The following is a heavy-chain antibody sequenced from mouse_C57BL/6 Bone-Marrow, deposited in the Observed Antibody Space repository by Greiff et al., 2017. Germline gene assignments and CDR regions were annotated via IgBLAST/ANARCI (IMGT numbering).Heavy chain of an antibody. Sequence: QVQLKESGPGLLQSSQTLSLSCSFSGFSLSTSGMGVSWIRQPSGMGLEWLAHIYWDDDKRYNPSLKSRLITAKDTSRNQVFLKITSVDTADTATYYGTRSRGAYYSNYYAMDYWGQGTSVTVSS. CDR1: GFSLSTSGMG. D-gene: IGHD2-5*01. CDR3: TRSRGAYYSNYYAMDY. J-gene: IGHJ4*01. CDR2: IYWDDDK. V-gene: IGHV8-12*01.